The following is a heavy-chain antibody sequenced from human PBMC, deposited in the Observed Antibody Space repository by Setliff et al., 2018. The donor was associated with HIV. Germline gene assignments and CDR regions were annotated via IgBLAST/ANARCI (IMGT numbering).Heavy chain of an antibody. Sequence: PGPSVKVSCKASGGTFNNYAISWVRQAPGQGLEWVGGIIPLFGTTNYAQKFQGRVTITADESTNTAHMELNSLRSIDTAMYYCATVFYYNSESYSLDYWGQGMLVTVSS. CDR1: GGTFNNYA. CDR2: IIPLFGTT. J-gene: IGHJ4*02. CDR3: ATVFYYNSESYSLDY. D-gene: IGHD3-10*01. V-gene: IGHV1-69*13.